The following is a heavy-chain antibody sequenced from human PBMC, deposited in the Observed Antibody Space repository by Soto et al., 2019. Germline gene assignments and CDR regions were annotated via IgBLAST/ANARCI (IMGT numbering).Heavy chain of an antibody. CDR3: ASTLGYYGSGSYYDY. CDR1: GDSISSSPYY. D-gene: IGHD3-10*01. Sequence: SETLSLTCTVSGDSISSSPYYWGWIRQPPGKGLVWIGSLFYGRSTYYNPSLKTRVTISVDTSKNQFSLKLTSVTAADTAVYYCASTLGYYGSGSYYDYWGQGTLVTVSS. V-gene: IGHV4-39*07. J-gene: IGHJ4*02. CDR2: LFYGRST.